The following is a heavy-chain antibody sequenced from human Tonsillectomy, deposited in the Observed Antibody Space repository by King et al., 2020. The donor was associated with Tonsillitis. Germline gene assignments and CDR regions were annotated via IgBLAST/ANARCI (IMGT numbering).Heavy chain of an antibody. V-gene: IGHV3-66*01. J-gene: IGHJ4*02. Sequence: GQLVQSGGGLVQPGGSLRLSCAASGFTVSSNYMSWVRQAPGKGLEWVSVIYSGGSIYYADSVKGRFTISRDNSKNTLYLQMNSLRAEDTAVYYCAGGTSIVATKIDYWGQGTLVTVSS. D-gene: IGHD5-12*01. CDR3: AGGTSIVATKIDY. CDR1: GFTVSSNY. CDR2: IYSGGSI.